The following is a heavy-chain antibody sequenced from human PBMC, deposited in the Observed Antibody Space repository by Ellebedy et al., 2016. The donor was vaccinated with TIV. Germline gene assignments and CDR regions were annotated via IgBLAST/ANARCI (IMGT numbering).Heavy chain of an antibody. J-gene: IGHJ4*02. CDR3: TTDTTYDSFTGSFRHLDN. CDR2: IRAKTDGGAT. V-gene: IGHV3-15*01. D-gene: IGHD3-9*01. Sequence: PGGSLRLSCAASGFTFKNVWMSWVRQAPGKGLEWVGRIRAKTDGGATEYAAPVQGRFTISRDDSKNTLYLQMNTLRSEDTAVYYCTTDTTYDSFTGSFRHLDNWGQGTLVTVSS. CDR1: GFTFKNVW.